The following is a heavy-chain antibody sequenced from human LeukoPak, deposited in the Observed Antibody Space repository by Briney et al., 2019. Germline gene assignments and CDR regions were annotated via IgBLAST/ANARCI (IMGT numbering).Heavy chain of an antibody. J-gene: IGHJ4*02. Sequence: SETLSLTCTVSGGSISTYYWSWIRQPPRKGLEWIGYIYYSGSTNYNPSLKSRVTISVDTSKNQFSLKLSSVTAADTAVYYCARGWRASSSWYNYWGQGTLVTVSS. CDR1: GGSISTYY. CDR3: ARGWRASSSWYNY. V-gene: IGHV4-59*12. D-gene: IGHD6-13*01. CDR2: IYYSGST.